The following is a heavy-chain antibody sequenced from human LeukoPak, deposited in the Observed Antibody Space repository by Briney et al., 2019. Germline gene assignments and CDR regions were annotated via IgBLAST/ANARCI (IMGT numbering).Heavy chain of an antibody. J-gene: IGHJ4*02. D-gene: IGHD5-18*01. Sequence: GSLRPPVAPPGFTFISNAMSGFAQAPGKGLEWWSALSGMGGSKYYGDLGKAGFTISRDNSKNQWNRKLNSRKPEDRAVYNCAKDGVRRRYSYGYHYYFDYWGQGTLVTVSS. CDR3: AKDGVRRRYSYGYHYYFDY. CDR2: LSGMGGSK. CDR1: GFTFISNA. V-gene: IGHV3-23*01.